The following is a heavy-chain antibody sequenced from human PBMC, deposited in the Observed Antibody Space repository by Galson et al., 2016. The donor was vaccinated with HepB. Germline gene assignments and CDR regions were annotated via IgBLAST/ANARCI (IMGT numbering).Heavy chain of an antibody. D-gene: IGHD5-12*01. V-gene: IGHV3-23*01. J-gene: IGHJ4*02. CDR3: AKVALSSYSGYDSPYYFDY. CDR2: ISGSGGTT. Sequence: SLRLSCAASRFTFTSYAMSWVRLAPGKGLEWVSDISGSGGTTNYADSVKDRFTISRDNEKNMLYLQMDSLRAEDTAVYYCAKVALSSYSGYDSPYYFDYWGQGTLVTVSS. CDR1: RFTFTSYA.